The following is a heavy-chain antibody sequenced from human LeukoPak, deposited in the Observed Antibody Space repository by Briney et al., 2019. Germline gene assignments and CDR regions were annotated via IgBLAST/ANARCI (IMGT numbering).Heavy chain of an antibody. CDR2: ISSDGSNT. J-gene: IGHJ4*02. D-gene: IGHD6-19*01. Sequence: PGGSLRLSCAVSGFTFSSYGMDWVRQVPGKGLVWVSRISSDGSNTAYADSVKGRFTISRDNAKNTMYLQMSSPRAEDTAVYYCAKRGDGGAWYDYWGQGTLVIVSS. V-gene: IGHV3-74*01. CDR1: GFTFSSYG. CDR3: AKRGDGGAWYDY.